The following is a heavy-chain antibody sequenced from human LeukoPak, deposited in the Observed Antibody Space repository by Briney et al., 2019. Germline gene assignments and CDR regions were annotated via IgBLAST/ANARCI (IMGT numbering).Heavy chain of an antibody. CDR3: ARDLWN. CDR2: ISAYNGNT. D-gene: IGHD1-1*01. CDR1: GYTFTSYG. Sequence: GASVKVSCKASGYTFTSYGISWVRQAPGQGLEWMGWISAYNGNTNYAQKLQGRVTITADESTSTAYMELSSLRSEDTAVYYCARDLWNWGQGTLVTVSS. J-gene: IGHJ4*02. V-gene: IGHV1-18*04.